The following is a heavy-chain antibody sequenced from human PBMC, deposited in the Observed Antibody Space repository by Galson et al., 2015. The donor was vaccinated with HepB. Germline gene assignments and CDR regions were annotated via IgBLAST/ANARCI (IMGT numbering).Heavy chain of an antibody. Sequence: SLRLSCAASGFTFSRYTISWVRQPPGKGLDWVSGADGSGGTTHYADSVKGRFTVSRDNSEMTLYLQMNNLRAEDTAVYYCAKSQGSCGSGTCYFDHWGQGTLVTVSS. V-gene: IGHV3-23*01. CDR1: GFTFSRYT. D-gene: IGHD2-15*01. CDR2: ADGSGGTT. CDR3: AKSQGSCGSGTCYFDH. J-gene: IGHJ4*02.